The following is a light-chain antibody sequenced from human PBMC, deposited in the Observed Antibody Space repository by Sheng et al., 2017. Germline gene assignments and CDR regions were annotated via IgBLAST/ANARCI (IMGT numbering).Light chain of an antibody. V-gene: IGKV1-NL1*01. Sequence: DIQVTQSPSSLSTSVGERITITCRASQDILKSLAWFQQRPGKAPKLLLHGASRVEGGVPSRFRGSGSGTDYTLTINSLQPEDTATYYCQQYLTTSWTFGQGTKWKSN. CDR2: GAS. J-gene: IGKJ1*01. CDR3: QQYLTTSWT. CDR1: QDILKS.